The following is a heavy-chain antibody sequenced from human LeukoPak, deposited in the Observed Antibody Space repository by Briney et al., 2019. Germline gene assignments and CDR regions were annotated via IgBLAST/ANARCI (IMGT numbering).Heavy chain of an antibody. J-gene: IGHJ4*02. Sequence: ASVKVSCKASGYTFTGYYMHWVRQAPGQGLEWMGWINPNSGGTNYAQKFQGRVTMTRDTSTSTAYMELSRLRSDDTAVYYCAGYDSSGYGFDYWGQGTLVTVSS. D-gene: IGHD3-22*01. CDR2: INPNSGGT. V-gene: IGHV1-2*02. CDR1: GYTFTGYY. CDR3: AGYDSSGYGFDY.